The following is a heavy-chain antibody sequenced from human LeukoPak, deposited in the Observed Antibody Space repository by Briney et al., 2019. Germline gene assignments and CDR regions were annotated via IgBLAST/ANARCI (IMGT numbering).Heavy chain of an antibody. Sequence: GGSLRLSCEASGFTFSDYTMNWVRQAPGKGLEWVSSISSDRSYIKYADSVKGRFSISIDNTKNSLFLEMRSLRIEDTAVYFCARDYYDSSASATFDHWGQGNLVTISS. D-gene: IGHD3-22*01. CDR3: ARDYYDSSASATFDH. V-gene: IGHV3-21*01. CDR2: ISSDRSYI. J-gene: IGHJ4*02. CDR1: GFTFSDYT.